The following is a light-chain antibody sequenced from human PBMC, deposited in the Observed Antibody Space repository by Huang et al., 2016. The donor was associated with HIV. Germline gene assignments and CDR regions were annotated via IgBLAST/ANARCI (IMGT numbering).Light chain of an antibody. Sequence: IVLTQSPGTLSVSPGERVALSCRASQSISRSYLVWYQQKPGQAPRLLIYGASSRATGIPDRFSGSGSGRDFTLTISRLEPEDFAVYFCQQYHSSPVTFGQATRLEIK. V-gene: IGKV3-20*01. J-gene: IGKJ5*01. CDR3: QQYHSSPVT. CDR2: GAS. CDR1: QSISRSY.